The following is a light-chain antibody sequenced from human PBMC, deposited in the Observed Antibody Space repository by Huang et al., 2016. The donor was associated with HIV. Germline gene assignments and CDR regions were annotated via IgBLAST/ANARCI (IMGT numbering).Light chain of an antibody. CDR1: QSVSSNY. V-gene: IGKV3-20*01. CDR2: GAS. J-gene: IGKJ4*01. CDR3: QQYGRSPLT. Sequence: EIVLTQSPGTLSLSPGERATLSCRASQSVSSNYLAWYQQKPGQAPRLLIYGASSRATDIPDRFSGSGSGTDFTLTISRLEPEDFAVYYCQQYGRSPLTFGGGTKLEIK.